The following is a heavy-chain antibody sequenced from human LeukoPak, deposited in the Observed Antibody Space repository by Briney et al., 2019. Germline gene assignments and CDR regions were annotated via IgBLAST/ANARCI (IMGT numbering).Heavy chain of an antibody. D-gene: IGHD3-3*01. Sequence: ASVKVSCKASGYTFTSYGISWVRQAPGQGLEWMGWISAYNGNTNYAQKLQGRVTMTTDTSTSTAYMELSSLRSEDTAVYYCARGYRGVVINNYYYGMDVWGQGTTVTVSS. V-gene: IGHV1-18*01. CDR3: ARGYRGVVINNYYYGMDV. CDR2: ISAYNGNT. CDR1: GYTFTSYG. J-gene: IGHJ6*02.